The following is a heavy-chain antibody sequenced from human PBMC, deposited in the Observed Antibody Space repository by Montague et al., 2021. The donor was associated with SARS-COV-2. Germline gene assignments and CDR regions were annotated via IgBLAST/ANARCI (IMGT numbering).Heavy chain of an antibody. CDR3: AKDQGDCSSSRCFRGWTYYYYGMDV. CDR2: ISYDGSNK. J-gene: IGHJ6*02. V-gene: IGHV3-30*18. Sequence: SLSLSCAASGFTFSSYGIHWVRQAPGEGLEWVAVISYDGSNKHYADSVKGRFTISRDNSKNTLYLQMNSLRAEDTAVYYCAKDQGDCSSSRCFRGWTYYYYGMDVWGQGTTVTVSS. CDR1: GFTFSSYG. D-gene: IGHD2-2*01.